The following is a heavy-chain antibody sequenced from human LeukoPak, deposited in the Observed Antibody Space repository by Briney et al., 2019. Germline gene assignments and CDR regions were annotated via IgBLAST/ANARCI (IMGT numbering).Heavy chain of an antibody. D-gene: IGHD1-26*01. Sequence: PGGSLRLSCAVSGFTFSSYAMSWVRQAPGKGLEWVSAISGSGGSTYYADSVKGRFTISRDNSKNTLYLQMNSLRAEDTAVYYCAKEPLSGSYEGILDYWGQGTLVTVSS. V-gene: IGHV3-23*01. CDR2: ISGSGGST. J-gene: IGHJ4*02. CDR3: AKEPLSGSYEGILDY. CDR1: GFTFSSYA.